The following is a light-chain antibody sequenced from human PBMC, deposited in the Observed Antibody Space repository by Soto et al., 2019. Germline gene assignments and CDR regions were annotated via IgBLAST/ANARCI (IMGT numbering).Light chain of an antibody. J-gene: IGKJ1*01. CDR1: QSISSW. Sequence: DIQMTQSPSTLSASVGDRATITCRASQSISSWLAWYQQKPGQAPKLLIYKASTLQSGGPSRFSGSGSGTEFTLAISSLQPDDSATYYCQQYNDNWTFGQGTKVEIK. CDR2: KAS. CDR3: QQYNDNWT. V-gene: IGKV1-5*03.